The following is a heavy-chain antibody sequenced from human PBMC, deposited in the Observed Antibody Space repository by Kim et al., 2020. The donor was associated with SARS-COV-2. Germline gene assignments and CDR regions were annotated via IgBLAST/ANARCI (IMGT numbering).Heavy chain of an antibody. CDR1: GFTFSSHG. D-gene: IGHD3-3*01. J-gene: IGHJ6*02. CDR3: TKGGVVRWYYGVDV. CDR2: ISSDGSNK. V-gene: IGHV3-30*18. Sequence: GGSLRLSCAASGFTFSSHGLHWVHQAPGKGLEWVAVISSDGSNKYYADSVKGRFTISRDNSKNTLYLQMNSLRAEDTAVYYCTKGGVVRWYYGVDVWGQG.